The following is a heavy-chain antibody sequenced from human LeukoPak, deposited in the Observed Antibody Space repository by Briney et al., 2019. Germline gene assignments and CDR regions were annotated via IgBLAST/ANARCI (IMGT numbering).Heavy chain of an antibody. J-gene: IGHJ6*03. Sequence: SETLSLTCAVYGESFSGYYWSWIRQPPGKGLEWIGEINHSGSTNYNPSLKSRVTISVDTSKNQFSLKLSSVTAADTAVYYCARGGGGYYYYMDVWGKGTTVTVSS. V-gene: IGHV4-34*01. CDR2: INHSGST. CDR3: ARGGGGYYYYMDV. D-gene: IGHD2-15*01. CDR1: GESFSGYY.